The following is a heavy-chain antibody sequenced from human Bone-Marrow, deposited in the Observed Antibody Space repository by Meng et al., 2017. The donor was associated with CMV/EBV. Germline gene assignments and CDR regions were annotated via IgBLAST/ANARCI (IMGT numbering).Heavy chain of an antibody. Sequence: GGSLRLSCAASGFTFRSYAMNWVRQPPGKGLEWVSGISGSGDRTHYADSVKGRFTISRDNSKNTLFLQMNSLRGEDTALYYCAKDYVDYRAYYFDNWGQGTLVTVSS. D-gene: IGHD4-17*01. V-gene: IGHV3-23*01. CDR2: ISGSGDRT. CDR3: AKDYVDYRAYYFDN. CDR1: GFTFRSYA. J-gene: IGHJ4*02.